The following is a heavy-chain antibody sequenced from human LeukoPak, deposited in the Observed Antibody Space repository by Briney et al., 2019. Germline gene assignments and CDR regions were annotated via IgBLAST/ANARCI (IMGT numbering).Heavy chain of an antibody. CDR2: IYPRGTT. V-gene: IGHV4-59*12. J-gene: IGHJ4*02. CDR3: TREGYGRSDYFLDF. CDR1: SGSMTDSC. D-gene: IGHD4-17*01. Sequence: PSETLSLTCTVSSGSMTDSCWSWFRQAPGKGLEWLGYIYPRGTTEYNPALRSRVTFSVGTSKKEATVSLSSVTASDTAVYYCTREGYGRSDYFLDFWGQGILVTVSS.